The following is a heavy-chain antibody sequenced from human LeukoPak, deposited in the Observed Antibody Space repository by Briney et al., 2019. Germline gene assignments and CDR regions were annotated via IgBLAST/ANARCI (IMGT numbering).Heavy chain of an antibody. Sequence: GESLRISCKGSGYSFTSYWIGWVRQMPGKGLEWMGIIYPGDSDTRYSPSFQGQVTISADKSISTAYLQWSSLKASDTAMYYCARMGHDSSGYPQSYAFDIWGQGTMVTVSS. CDR3: ARMGHDSSGYPQSYAFDI. CDR2: IYPGDSDT. V-gene: IGHV5-51*01. D-gene: IGHD3-22*01. J-gene: IGHJ3*02. CDR1: GYSFTSYW.